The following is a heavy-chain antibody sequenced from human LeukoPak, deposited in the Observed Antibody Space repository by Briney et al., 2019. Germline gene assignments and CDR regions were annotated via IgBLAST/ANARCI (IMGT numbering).Heavy chain of an antibody. J-gene: IGHJ4*02. CDR2: ISSSSSYI. D-gene: IGHD3-16*01. V-gene: IGHV3-21*01. Sequence: GGSLRLSCEASELPFNAYSMNWVRQAPGKGLEWVSSISSSSSYIYYADSVKGRFTISRDNAKNSLYLQMNSLRAEDTAVYYCARPMGDDTIWGQGTLVTVSS. CDR1: ELPFNAYS. CDR3: ARPMGDDTI.